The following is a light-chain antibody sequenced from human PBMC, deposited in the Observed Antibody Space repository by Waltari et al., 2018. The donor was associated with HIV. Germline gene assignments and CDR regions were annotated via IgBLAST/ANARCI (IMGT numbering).Light chain of an antibody. Sequence: EVVLTQSPATLSLSPGERATLSCRASQNIWRSLAWYQQKPGQPPRLLVYDGSNRATGIPARFSGSGSGTDFTLTIDSLEPEDFAVYFCQQRTNWHTFGQGTRVEI. V-gene: IGKV3-11*01. CDR1: QNIWRS. CDR3: QQRTNWHT. CDR2: DGS. J-gene: IGKJ2*01.